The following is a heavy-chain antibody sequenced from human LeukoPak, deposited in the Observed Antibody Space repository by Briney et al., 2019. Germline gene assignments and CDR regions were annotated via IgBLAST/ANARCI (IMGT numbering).Heavy chain of an antibody. Sequence: TLSLTCAVSGGSISSGDYYWSWIRQPPGKGLEWIGYIYYSGSTYYNPSLKSRVTISVDTSKNQFSLKLSSVTAADTALYYCARGGGYDSSGSNYLVDYWGQGTLVTVSS. V-gene: IGHV4-30-4*01. CDR3: ARGGGYDSSGSNYLVDY. D-gene: IGHD3-22*01. CDR1: GGSISSGDYY. J-gene: IGHJ4*02. CDR2: IYYSGST.